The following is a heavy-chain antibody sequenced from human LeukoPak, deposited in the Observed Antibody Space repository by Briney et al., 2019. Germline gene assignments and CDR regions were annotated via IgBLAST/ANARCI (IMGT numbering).Heavy chain of an antibody. CDR1: GFTFSDYY. V-gene: IGHV3-11*01. D-gene: IGHD2-2*02. CDR3: ARRRYCSSTSCYTSVQSYYYYGMDV. Sequence: PGGSLRLSCAASGFTFSDYYMSWIRQAPGKGLEWVSYISSGGSTIYYADSVKGRFTISRDNAKNSLYLQMNSLRAEDTAVYYCARRRYCSSTSCYTSVQSYYYYGMDVWGQGTTVTVSS. J-gene: IGHJ6*02. CDR2: ISSGGSTI.